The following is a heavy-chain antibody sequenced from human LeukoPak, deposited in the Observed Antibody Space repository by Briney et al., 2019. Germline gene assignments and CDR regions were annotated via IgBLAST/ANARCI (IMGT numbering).Heavy chain of an antibody. Sequence: GASVKVSCKASGYTFTSYDNNWVRQATGQGLEWMGWMNPNSGNTGYAQKFQGRVTMTRNTSISTAYMELSSLRSEDTAVYYCARGGYYYGSGRRYGMDVWGQGTTVTVSS. CDR2: MNPNSGNT. D-gene: IGHD3-10*01. CDR1: GYTFTSYD. V-gene: IGHV1-8*01. J-gene: IGHJ6*02. CDR3: ARGGYYYGSGRRYGMDV.